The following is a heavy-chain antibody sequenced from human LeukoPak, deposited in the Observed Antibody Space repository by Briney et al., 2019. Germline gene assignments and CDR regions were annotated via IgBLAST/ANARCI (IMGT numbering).Heavy chain of an antibody. V-gene: IGHV4-30-4*08. CDR1: GGSINSGDYY. J-gene: IGHJ3*02. CDR2: IHYSGNT. D-gene: IGHD4-17*01. CDR3: ARGDYGDYEADAFDI. Sequence: PSQTLSLTCTVSGGSINSGDYYWSWIRQPPGKGLEWIGNIHYSGNTYYNPSLKSRLTISIDTSRNHFSLNLTSVTAADTAVYYCARGDYGDYEADAFDIWGQGTMVTVSS.